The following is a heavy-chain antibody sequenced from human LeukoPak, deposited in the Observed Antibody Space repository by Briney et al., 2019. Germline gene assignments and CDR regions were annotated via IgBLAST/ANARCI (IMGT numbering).Heavy chain of an antibody. CDR2: ISGSGGST. D-gene: IGHD1-26*01. CDR3: ASHSGSYAGGLQH. J-gene: IGHJ1*01. CDR1: GFTFSNYA. V-gene: IGHV3-23*01. Sequence: GGSLRLSCAASGFTFSNYAMSWVRQAPGKGLEWVSSISGSGGSTYYADSVKGRFTISRDNSKNTLYLQVNSLRAEDTAVYYCASHSGSYAGGLQHWGQGTLVTVSS.